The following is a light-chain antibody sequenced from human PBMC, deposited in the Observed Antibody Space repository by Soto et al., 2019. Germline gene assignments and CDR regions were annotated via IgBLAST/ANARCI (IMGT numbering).Light chain of an antibody. V-gene: IGLV2-14*03. CDR3: SSYTTSNTRQIV. J-gene: IGLJ1*01. CDR2: DVS. CDR1: SSDVGGYNY. Sequence: QSALTQPASVSGSPRQSITISCTGTSSDVGGYNYVSWYQHHPGKAPKLIIYDVSNRPSGVSISFSGSKSDNTAYLTISGLQPEDEADYHCSSYTTSNTRQIVFGTGTKVTVL.